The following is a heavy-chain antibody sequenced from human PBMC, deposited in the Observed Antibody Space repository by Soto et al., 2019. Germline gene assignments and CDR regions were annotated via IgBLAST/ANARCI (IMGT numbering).Heavy chain of an antibody. CDR3: AREGYCSGGSCYSSPYFDY. D-gene: IGHD2-15*01. V-gene: IGHV4-59*01. Sequence: SETLSLTCTVSGGSISSYYWSWIRQPPGKGLEWIGYIYYSGSTNYNPSLKSRVTISVDTSKNQFSLKLSSVTAADTAVYYCAREGYCSGGSCYSSPYFDYWGQGTLVTVSS. J-gene: IGHJ4*02. CDR2: IYYSGST. CDR1: GGSISSYY.